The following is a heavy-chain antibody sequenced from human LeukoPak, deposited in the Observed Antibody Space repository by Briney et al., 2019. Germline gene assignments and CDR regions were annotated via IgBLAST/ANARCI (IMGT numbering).Heavy chain of an antibody. CDR2: ISGSGGST. Sequence: GGSLRLSCAASGFTFSSYAMRWVRQAPGKRLEWVSAISGSGGSTYYADSVKGRFTSSRENSKNTLYLKMNSLRAEDTAVYYCAKAPSGPYYYDSSGYYYGPSYFDYWGQGTLVTVSS. CDR3: AKAPSGPYYYDSSGYYYGPSYFDY. J-gene: IGHJ4*02. D-gene: IGHD3-22*01. CDR1: GFTFSSYA. V-gene: IGHV3-23*01.